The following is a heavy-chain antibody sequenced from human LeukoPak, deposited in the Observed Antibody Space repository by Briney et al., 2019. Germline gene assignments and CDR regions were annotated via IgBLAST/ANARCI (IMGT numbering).Heavy chain of an antibody. D-gene: IGHD3-22*01. CDR1: GGSFSGYY. CDR2: INHSGNT. CDR3: ASSGYYFGLDY. Sequence: RPSETLSLTCAVYGGSFSGYYWSWIRQPPGKGLEWIGEINHSGNTNYNPSLKSRVTISVDTSKNQFSLKLSSVTAADTAVYYCASSGYYFGLDYWGQGTLVTVSS. V-gene: IGHV4-34*01. J-gene: IGHJ4*02.